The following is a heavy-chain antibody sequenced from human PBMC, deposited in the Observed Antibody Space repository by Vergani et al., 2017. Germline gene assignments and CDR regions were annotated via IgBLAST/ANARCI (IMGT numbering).Heavy chain of an antibody. V-gene: IGHV4-59*01. D-gene: IGHD2-2*01. CDR3: ARVPGYCSSTGCPVDY. CDR1: GGSISSYY. Sequence: QVQLQESGPGLVKPSETLSLTCTVSGGSISSYYWSWIRQPPGEGLEWIGYIYYSGSTNYNPSLKSRVTISVDTSKNQFSLKLSSVTAADTAVYYCARVPGYCSSTGCPVDYWGQGTLVTVSS. J-gene: IGHJ4*02. CDR2: IYYSGST.